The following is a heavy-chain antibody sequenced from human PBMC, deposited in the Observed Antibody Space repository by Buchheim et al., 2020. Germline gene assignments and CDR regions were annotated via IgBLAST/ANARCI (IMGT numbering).Heavy chain of an antibody. CDR2: ISGSGGST. V-gene: IGHV3-23*01. D-gene: IGHD3-22*01. Sequence: EVQLLESGGGLVQPGGSLRLSCAASGFTFSSYAMSWVRQAPGKGLEWVSAISGSGGSTYYADSVKGRFTISRDNSKNTLYLQMNSLRAEDTAVYYCAKVARRIVVVLRGSTDSREYYFDYWGQGTL. CDR3: AKVARRIVVVLRGSTDSREYYFDY. CDR1: GFTFSSYA. J-gene: IGHJ4*02.